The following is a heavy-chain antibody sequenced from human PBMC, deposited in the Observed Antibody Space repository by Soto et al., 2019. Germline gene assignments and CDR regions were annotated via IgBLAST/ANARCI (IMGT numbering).Heavy chain of an antibody. Sequence: QVQLVQSGAEVKKPGSSVKVSCKVFGGIFDTYEISWVRQAPGQGLEWMGGIIPISGTANYAQQFQGRITITADEATSSAYMELNTLISEGTAVYYCARDVGRFDCWGQGTLVTVSS. J-gene: IGHJ4*02. V-gene: IGHV1-69*01. CDR3: ARDVGRFDC. CDR2: IIPISGTA. CDR1: GGIFDTYE. D-gene: IGHD3-16*01.